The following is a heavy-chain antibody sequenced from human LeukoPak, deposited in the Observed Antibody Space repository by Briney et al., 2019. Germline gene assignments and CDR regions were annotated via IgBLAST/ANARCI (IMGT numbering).Heavy chain of an antibody. J-gene: IGHJ4*02. V-gene: IGHV1-18*01. Sequence: ASVKVSCKASGYTFSNFGLSWVRQAPGQGLEWMGWISGYNGNTKYAQNLQDRVTMSTDTSTSTAYMELRRLRADETAVYYCARDYGVLTGYHPFDYWGQGTLVTVSS. D-gene: IGHD3-9*01. CDR3: ARDYGVLTGYHPFDY. CDR2: ISGYNGNT. CDR1: GYTFSNFG.